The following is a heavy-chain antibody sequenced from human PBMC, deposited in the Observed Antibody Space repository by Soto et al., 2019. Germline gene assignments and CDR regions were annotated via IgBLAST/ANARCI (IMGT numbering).Heavy chain of an antibody. D-gene: IGHD2-15*01. CDR3: AREVVVDGNWFDP. CDR2: IYYSGST. CDR1: GGSISSYY. Sequence: PSETLSLTCTVAGGSISSYYWSWIRQPPGKGLEWIGYIYYSGSTNYNPSLKSRVTISVDTSKNQFSLKLSSVTAADTAVYYCAREVVVDGNWFDPWGQGTLVTVSS. J-gene: IGHJ5*02. V-gene: IGHV4-59*01.